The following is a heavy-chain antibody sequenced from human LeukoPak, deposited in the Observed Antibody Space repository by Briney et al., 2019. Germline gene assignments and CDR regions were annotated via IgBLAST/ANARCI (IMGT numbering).Heavy chain of an antibody. Sequence: SETLSLTCTVSGDSISTYYWTWIRQSPGKGLEWIGYIYYSGSTNYNPSLKSRVTISVDTSKNQFSLKLNSVTAADTAVYYCARVEEGYGSGRRENSYYYYMDVWGKGTTVTISS. CDR3: ARVEEGYGSGRRENSYYYYMDV. CDR1: GDSISTYY. J-gene: IGHJ6*03. D-gene: IGHD3-10*01. V-gene: IGHV4-59*01. CDR2: IYYSGST.